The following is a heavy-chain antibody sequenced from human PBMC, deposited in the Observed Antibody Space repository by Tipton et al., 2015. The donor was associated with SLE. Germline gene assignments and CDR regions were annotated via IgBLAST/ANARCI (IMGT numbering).Heavy chain of an antibody. CDR1: EFTFSNYW. Sequence: RSLRLSCAASEFTFSNYWMSWVRQAPGKGPEWVGFMRSGAYGGTTEYAASVKGRFTISRDDFKNIAYLQMNSLKTEDTALYYCTRDGSWGCCAFDVWGHGTMVTVSS. J-gene: IGHJ3*01. V-gene: IGHV3-49*04. D-gene: IGHD7-27*01. CDR2: MRSGAYGGTT. CDR3: TRDGSWGCCAFDV.